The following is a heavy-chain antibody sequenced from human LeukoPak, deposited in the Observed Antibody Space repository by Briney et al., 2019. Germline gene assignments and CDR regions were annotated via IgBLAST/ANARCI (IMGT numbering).Heavy chain of an antibody. CDR3: ARVRAYNWPFDY. CDR1: GGSISSYY. Sequence: SETLSLTCTVSGGSISSYYWSWIRQPPGKGLEWIGYIYYSGSTNYNPSLKSRVTISVDTSKNQFSLKLSSVTAADTAVYYCARVRAYNWPFDYWGQGTLVTVSS. D-gene: IGHD1-20*01. J-gene: IGHJ4*02. V-gene: IGHV4-59*01. CDR2: IYYSGST.